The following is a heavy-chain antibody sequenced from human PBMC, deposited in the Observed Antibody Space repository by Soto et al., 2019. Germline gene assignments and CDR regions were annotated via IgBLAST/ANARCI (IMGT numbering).Heavy chain of an antibody. J-gene: IGHJ4*02. CDR2: IYYSGST. D-gene: IGHD4-4*01. Sequence: SETLSLTCTVSGGSISSSSYYWGWIRQPPGKGLEWIGSIYYSGSTYYNPSLKSRVTISVDTSKNQFSLKLSSVTAADTAVYYCARRYSNYQYYFDYWGQGTLVTVSS. V-gene: IGHV4-39*01. CDR3: ARRYSNYQYYFDY. CDR1: GGSISSSSYY.